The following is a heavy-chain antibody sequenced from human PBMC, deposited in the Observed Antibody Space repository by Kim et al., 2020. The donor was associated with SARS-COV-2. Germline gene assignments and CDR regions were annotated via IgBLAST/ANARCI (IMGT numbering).Heavy chain of an antibody. CDR3: AREPRISGCPFDY. V-gene: IGHV1-2*06. D-gene: IGHD2-15*01. CDR2: IAPNSHDT. Sequence: ASVKVSCKASGYTFTDYQVHWVRQAPGQGLEWMGRIAPNSHDTVYAQRFQGRVTLTRDTSISTAYLELSRLTSDDTAIYYCAREPRISGCPFDYWGQGTPVTVSS. CDR1: GYTFTDYQ. J-gene: IGHJ4*02.